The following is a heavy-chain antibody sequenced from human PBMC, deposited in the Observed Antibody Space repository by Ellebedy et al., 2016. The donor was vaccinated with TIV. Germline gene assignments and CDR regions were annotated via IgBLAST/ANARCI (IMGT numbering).Heavy chain of an antibody. V-gene: IGHV1-69*06. D-gene: IGHD3/OR15-3a*01. CDR1: GGTFNNYV. J-gene: IGHJ5*02. CDR3: ARDDRPSSSWTGGMDA. CDR2: IIPIYGTT. Sequence: SVKVSXKAWGGTFNNYVINWVRQAPGQGLEWMGGIIPIYGTTNYAPQFQGRVTISADKSTNTVYMELSSLRSDDTAVFYCARDDRPSSSWTGGMDAWGQGTLVTVSS.